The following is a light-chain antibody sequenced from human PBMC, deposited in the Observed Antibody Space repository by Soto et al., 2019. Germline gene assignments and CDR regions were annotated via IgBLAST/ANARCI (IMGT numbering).Light chain of an antibody. V-gene: IGKV3-15*01. Sequence: EIVMTQSPATLSVSPGKRATLSCRASQSGSSNLAWYQQKPGQAPSLLIYGASTRATGTPARFSGSGSGTEFTLTISSLQSEDFAVYYCQQYIRWPLTFGGGTKVEIK. CDR2: GAS. J-gene: IGKJ4*01. CDR3: QQYIRWPLT. CDR1: QSGSSN.